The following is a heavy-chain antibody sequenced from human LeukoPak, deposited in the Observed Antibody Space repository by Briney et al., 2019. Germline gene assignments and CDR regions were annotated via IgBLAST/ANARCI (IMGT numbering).Heavy chain of an antibody. J-gene: IGHJ4*02. CDR1: GFTFSDYS. CDR3: AREGSQWLRSPGVDY. V-gene: IGHV3-21*01. Sequence: KPGGSLRLSCAASGFTFSDYSMNWVRQAPGKGLEWVSSISSSTSYIFYADSMKGRFTISRDNAKNSLYLQMNSLRAEDTAVYYCAREGSQWLRSPGVDYWGQGTLVTVSS. D-gene: IGHD5-12*01. CDR2: ISSSTSYI.